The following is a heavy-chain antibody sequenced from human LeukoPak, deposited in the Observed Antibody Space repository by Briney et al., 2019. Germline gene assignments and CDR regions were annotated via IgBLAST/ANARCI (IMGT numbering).Heavy chain of an antibody. D-gene: IGHD2-8*01. V-gene: IGHV3-53*01. CDR1: GFTVGNNY. J-gene: IGHJ4*02. Sequence: GSLRLSCAASGFTVGNNYMSWVRQAPGKGLEWVSVIYSGGSTYYADSVKGRFTISRDNSKNTLYLQMNSLRAEDTAVYYCASLVYFYYFDYWGQGTLVTVSS. CDR2: IYSGGST. CDR3: ASLVYFYYFDY.